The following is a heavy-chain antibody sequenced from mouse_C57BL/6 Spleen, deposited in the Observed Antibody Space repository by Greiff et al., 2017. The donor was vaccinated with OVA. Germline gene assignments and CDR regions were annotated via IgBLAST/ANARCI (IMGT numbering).Heavy chain of an antibody. Sequence: EVQLQQSGAELVKPGASVKLSCTASGFNITDYYMHWVKQRPEQGLEWIGRIVPEDGETKYAPKFQGKATITADTSSNAAYLQLSSLTSEDTAVYYGARMITTSSYFDYWGQGTTLTVSS. CDR2: IVPEDGET. J-gene: IGHJ2*01. CDR3: ARMITTSSYFDY. CDR1: GFNITDYY. V-gene: IGHV14-2*01. D-gene: IGHD2-4*01.